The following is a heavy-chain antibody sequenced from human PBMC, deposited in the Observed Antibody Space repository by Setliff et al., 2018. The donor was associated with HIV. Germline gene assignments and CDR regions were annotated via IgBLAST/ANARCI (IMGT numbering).Heavy chain of an antibody. J-gene: IGHJ4*02. CDR3: AKSSPSIGYISDH. CDR2: ISDRGNT. D-gene: IGHD5-12*01. V-gene: IGHV4-59*02. Sequence: PSETLSLTCTVYGASVSSHYWSWIRQPPGKGLEWVGSISDRGNTNYNPSLKSRVTISTDTSKNQFSLNVRSVTAADTAVYFCAKSSPSIGYISDHWGQGTLVTVSS. CDR1: GASVSSHY.